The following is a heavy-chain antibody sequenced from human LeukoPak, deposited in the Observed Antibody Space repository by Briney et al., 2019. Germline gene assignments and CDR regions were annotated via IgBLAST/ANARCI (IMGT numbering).Heavy chain of an antibody. CDR3: ARPLYDILTYDAFDI. CDR1: GGSFSGYF. CDR2: IYYSGST. D-gene: IGHD3-9*01. V-gene: IGHV4-39*01. Sequence: PPETLSLTCAVSGGSFSGYFWCWIRQPPGKGLEWIGRIYYSGSTYYNPSLKSRLTISVYTSKNQFSLKLSSVTAADTAVYYCARPLYDILTYDAFDIWGQGTMVTVSS. J-gene: IGHJ3*02.